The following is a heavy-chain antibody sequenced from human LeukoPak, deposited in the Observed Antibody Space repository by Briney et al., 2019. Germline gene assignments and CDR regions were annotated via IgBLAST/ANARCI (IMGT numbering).Heavy chain of an antibody. CDR2: ISYDGSNK. J-gene: IGHJ4*02. CDR1: GFTFSSYA. V-gene: IGHV3-30-3*01. Sequence: PGGSLRLSCAASGFTFSSYAMHWVRQAPGKGLEWVAVISYDGSNKYYADSVKGRFTISRDNSKNTLYLQMNSLRAEDTAVYYCARDPNWGIDYWGQGTLVTVSS. D-gene: IGHD7-27*01. CDR3: ARDPNWGIDY.